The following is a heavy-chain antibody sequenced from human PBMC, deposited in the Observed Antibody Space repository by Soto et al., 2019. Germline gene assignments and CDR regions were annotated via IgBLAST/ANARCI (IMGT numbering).Heavy chain of an antibody. J-gene: IGHJ4*02. CDR2: ISGSGDNT. CDR1: GFTFSNYV. D-gene: IGHD3-16*01. Sequence: GGSLRLSCAASGFTFSNYVMNWVRQAPGKGLEWVSLISGSGDNTYYADSVKGRFTISRDNSKNTLSLQMNSLRAEDTAVYYCARGIWGSHRYYFDNWGQGTLVTVSS. CDR3: ARGIWGSHRYYFDN. V-gene: IGHV3-23*01.